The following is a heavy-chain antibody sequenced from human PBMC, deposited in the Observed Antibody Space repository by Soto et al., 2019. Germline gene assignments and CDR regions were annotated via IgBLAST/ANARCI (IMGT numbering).Heavy chain of an antibody. D-gene: IGHD3-22*01. CDR1: GGSIISFYY. CDR2: IYRVVRT. Sequence: PSDTVSLTCGLSGGSIISFYYLWLVLQPPGKVLEWIVSIYRVVRTYYDPSLNSRVTLSIDMTNNHVSLILNSVTAGDTSVYYCARVAPWVPYFYDSSPYPFENWFEPCGNGTMV. CDR3: ARVAPWVPYFYDSSPYPFENWFEP. V-gene: IGHV4-38-2*01. J-gene: IGHJ5*02.